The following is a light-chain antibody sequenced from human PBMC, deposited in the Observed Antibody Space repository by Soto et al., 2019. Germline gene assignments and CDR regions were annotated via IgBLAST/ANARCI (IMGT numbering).Light chain of an antibody. CDR3: CSYAGSYTNV. J-gene: IGLJ1*01. V-gene: IGLV2-11*01. Sequence: VLTEPRAVTGPPGRSSTIYCTKTSSDVGGYNYVSWYQQHPGKAPKLMIYDVSKRPSGVPDRFSGSKSGNTASLTISGLQAEDEADYYCCSYAGSYTNVFGTGTKVTVL. CDR2: DVS. CDR1: SSDVGGYNY.